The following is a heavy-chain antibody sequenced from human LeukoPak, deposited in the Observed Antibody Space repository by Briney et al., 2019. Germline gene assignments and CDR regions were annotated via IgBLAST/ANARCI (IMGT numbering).Heavy chain of an antibody. J-gene: IGHJ4*02. CDR3: ARDGYSGNDGL. D-gene: IGHD5-12*01. V-gene: IGHV4-59*01. CDR1: GGSIKNYY. CDR2: IYHSGST. Sequence: PSETLSLTCSVSGGSIKNYYWSWIRQPPGKGLEWIGYIYHSGSTKYNPSLKSRVTISVDTSKSQFSLKLSSVTAADTAVYYCARDGYSGNDGLWGQGTLVTVSS.